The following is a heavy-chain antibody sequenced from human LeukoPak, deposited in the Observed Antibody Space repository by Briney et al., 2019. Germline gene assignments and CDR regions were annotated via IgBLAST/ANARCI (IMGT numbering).Heavy chain of an antibody. V-gene: IGHV3-23*01. J-gene: IGHJ6*02. CDR3: ARASCSGECYYVMDV. CDR1: GFTFTSYA. Sequence: PGGSLRLSCAASGFTFTSYAMGWVRQAPGKGLEWVSGISGSGGRTLYADSVKGRFTISRDSSKNTLYLQMSSLRAEDTAIYFCARASCSGECYYVMDVWGQGTTVTVSS. D-gene: IGHD2-15*01. CDR2: ISGSGGRT.